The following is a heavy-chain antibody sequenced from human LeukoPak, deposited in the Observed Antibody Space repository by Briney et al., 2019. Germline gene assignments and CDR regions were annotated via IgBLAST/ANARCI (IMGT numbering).Heavy chain of an antibody. J-gene: IGHJ4*02. Sequence: PGRSLRLSCAASGFTFSNAWMSWVRQAPGKGLEWVGRIKSKTDGGTTDYAAPVKGRFTISRDDSKNRLYLQMNSLKTEDTAVYYCTTIGYCSSTSCRWGQGTLVTVSS. D-gene: IGHD2-2*01. CDR1: GFTFSNAW. CDR2: IKSKTDGGTT. CDR3: TTIGYCSSTSCR. V-gene: IGHV3-15*01.